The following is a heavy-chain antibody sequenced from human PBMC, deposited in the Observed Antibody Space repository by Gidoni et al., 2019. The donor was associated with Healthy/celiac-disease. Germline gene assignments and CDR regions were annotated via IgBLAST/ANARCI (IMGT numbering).Heavy chain of an antibody. CDR3: ATDFSPPYSSIGVVDAFDI. D-gene: IGHD6-13*01. CDR2: FDPEGGET. Sequence: QVQPVQSGAEVKKPGASVKVPCKVSGYTLTELSMHWVRQAPGKGLEWMGGFDPEGGETIYAQKFQGRVTMTEDTSTDTAYMELSSLRSEDTAVYYCATDFSPPYSSIGVVDAFDIWGQGTMVTVSS. V-gene: IGHV1-24*01. CDR1: GYTLTELS. J-gene: IGHJ3*02.